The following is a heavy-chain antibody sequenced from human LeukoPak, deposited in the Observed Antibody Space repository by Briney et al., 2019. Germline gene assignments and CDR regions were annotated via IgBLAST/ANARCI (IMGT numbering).Heavy chain of an antibody. CDR3: AKDRPNYYGSNGHYYRRDGDY. Sequence: GGSLRLSCAASGFTFSIYAMSWVRQAPGKGLQLVSSITSSGDGTYYADSVKGRFTISRDNSENMLYLQMNSLRVEDTAVYFCAKDRPNYYGSNGHYYRRDGDYWGQGTLVTVSS. J-gene: IGHJ4*02. V-gene: IGHV3-23*01. CDR2: ITSSGDGT. D-gene: IGHD3-22*01. CDR1: GFTFSIYA.